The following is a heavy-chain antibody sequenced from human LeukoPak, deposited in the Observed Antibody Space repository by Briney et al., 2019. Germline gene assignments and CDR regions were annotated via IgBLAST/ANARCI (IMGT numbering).Heavy chain of an antibody. CDR2: IWYDGSNK. CDR3: ARDRSYDFWSGYSTPDY. V-gene: IGHV3-33*01. D-gene: IGHD3-3*01. J-gene: IGHJ4*02. CDR1: GFTFSSYG. Sequence: LTGGSLRLSCAASGFTFSSYGMHWVRQAPGKGLEWVAVIWYDGSNKYYADSVKGRFTISRDNSKNTLDLQMNSQRAQDTAVYYCARDRSYDFWSGYSTPDYWGQGTLVTVSS.